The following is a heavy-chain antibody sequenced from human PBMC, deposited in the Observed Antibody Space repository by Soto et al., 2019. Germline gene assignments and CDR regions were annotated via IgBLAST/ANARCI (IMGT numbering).Heavy chain of an antibody. D-gene: IGHD3-22*01. J-gene: IGHJ3*02. CDR1: GFTFSSYW. CDR3: ARPYYYDSSGYLIDAFDI. V-gene: IGHV3-7*03. Sequence: GGSLRLSCAASGFTFSSYWMSRVRQAPGKGLEWVANIKQDGSEKYYVDSVKGRFTISRDNAKNSLYLQMNSLRAEDTAVYYCARPYYYDSSGYLIDAFDIWGQGTMVTVSS. CDR2: IKQDGSEK.